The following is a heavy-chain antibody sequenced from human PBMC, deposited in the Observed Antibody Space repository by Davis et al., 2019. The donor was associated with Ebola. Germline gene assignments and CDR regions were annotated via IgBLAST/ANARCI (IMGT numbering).Heavy chain of an antibody. J-gene: IGHJ6*02. D-gene: IGHD5-18*01. CDR2: ISGSGGST. CDR1: GFTFSSYA. V-gene: IGHV3-23*01. Sequence: GESLKISCAASGFTFSSYAMSWVRQAPGKGLEWVSAISGSGGSTYYADSVKGRFTISRDNSKNTLYLQMNSLRAEDTAVYYCARDGTAMVKHGMDVWGQGTTVTVSS. CDR3: ARDGTAMVKHGMDV.